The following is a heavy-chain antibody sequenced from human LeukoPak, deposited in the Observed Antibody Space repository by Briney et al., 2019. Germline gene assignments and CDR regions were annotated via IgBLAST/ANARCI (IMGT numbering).Heavy chain of an antibody. CDR1: GYTFTGYY. D-gene: IGHD2-2*01. J-gene: IGHJ4*02. CDR2: INPNSGGT. Sequence: ASVKVSCKASGYTFTGYYMHWVRQAPGQGLEWMGWINPNSGGTNYAQKFQGRVTMTRETSISTAYMELSRLRSDDTAVYYCARLEGDCSSTSCYDWGQGTLVTVSS. V-gene: IGHV1-2*02. CDR3: ARLEGDCSSTSCYD.